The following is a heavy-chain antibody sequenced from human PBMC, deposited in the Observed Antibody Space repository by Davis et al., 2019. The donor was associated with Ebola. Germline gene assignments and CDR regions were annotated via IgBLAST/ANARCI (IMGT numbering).Heavy chain of an antibody. Sequence: ASVKVSCKASGYTFTSYGISWVRQAPGQGLEWMGWISAYNGNTNYAQKLQGRVTMTTDTSTSTAYMELSSLRSEDTAVYYCASHPIVVVVAATHLYFDYCGQGTLVTVSS. J-gene: IGHJ4*02. CDR1: GYTFTSYG. V-gene: IGHV1-18*01. D-gene: IGHD2-15*01. CDR2: ISAYNGNT. CDR3: ASHPIVVVVAATHLYFDY.